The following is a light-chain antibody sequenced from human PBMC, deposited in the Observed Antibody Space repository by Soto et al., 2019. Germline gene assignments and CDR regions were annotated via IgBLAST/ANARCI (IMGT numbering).Light chain of an antibody. CDR2: ATS. CDR3: QQSYTSPFT. J-gene: IGKJ2*01. Sequence: DIQMTQSPSSLSASVGDRVTITCRASQPISTYLNWYQQRPGKAPKFLISATSTLQSGVPARFSGSGSRTGFTLTISTLSPEDVGTYFCQQSYTSPFTFGQGTRLEI. V-gene: IGKV1-39*01. CDR1: QPISTY.